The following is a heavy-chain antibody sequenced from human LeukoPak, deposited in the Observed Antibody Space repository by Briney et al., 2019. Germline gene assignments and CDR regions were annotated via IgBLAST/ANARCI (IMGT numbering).Heavy chain of an antibody. J-gene: IGHJ2*01. D-gene: IGHD3-10*01. CDR3: ARVGVGDHFHWYFDL. Sequence: GGSLRLSCAPSVVTVSTTYMNSVSQAPGEGLGCVSILYSGSDTYYADSVKGRFTISRENSMKTLSLQMYSLRAEDTALYYSARVGVGDHFHWYFDLWGRGTLVTVSS. CDR2: LYSGSDT. CDR1: VVTVSTTY. V-gene: IGHV3-53*01.